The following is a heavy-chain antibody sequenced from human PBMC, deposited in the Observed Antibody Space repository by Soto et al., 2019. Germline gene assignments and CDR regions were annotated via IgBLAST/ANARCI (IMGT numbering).Heavy chain of an antibody. CDR1: GFTVSSNY. CDR2: IYSGGST. J-gene: IGHJ4*02. V-gene: IGHV3-66*01. Sequence: PGGSLRRSCAASGFTVSSNYMSWVRQAPGKGLEWVSVIYSGGSTYYADSVKGRFTISRDDSKNTLFLQMNSLRAEDTAVYYCATAKLLLPWLFDYWGQGTLVTVSS. D-gene: IGHD2-15*01. CDR3: ATAKLLLPWLFDY.